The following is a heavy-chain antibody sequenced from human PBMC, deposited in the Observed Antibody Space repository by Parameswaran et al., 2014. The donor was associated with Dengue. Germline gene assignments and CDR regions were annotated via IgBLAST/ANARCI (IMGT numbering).Heavy chain of an antibody. CDR3: ARVRYGYKKNTSWYPYYYYGMDV. CDR1: GYSFTSYW. D-gene: IGHD6-13*01. J-gene: IGHJ6*02. CDR2: IYPGDSDT. V-gene: IGHV5-51*01. Sequence: AGGSLRLSCKGSGYSFTSYWIGWVRQMPGKGLEWMGIIYPGDSDTRYSPSFQGQVTISADKSISTAYLQWSSLKASDTAMYYCARVRYGYKKNTSWYPYYYYGMDVWGQGTTVTVSS.